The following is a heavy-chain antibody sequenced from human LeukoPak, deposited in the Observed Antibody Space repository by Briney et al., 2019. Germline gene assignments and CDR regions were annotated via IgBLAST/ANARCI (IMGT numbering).Heavy chain of an antibody. V-gene: IGHV3-23*01. CDR2: ISGSGGST. CDR1: GFTFSSYA. D-gene: IGHD3-22*01. CDR3: AKVVRYYDSSGPSG. J-gene: IGHJ4*02. Sequence: RPGGSLRLSCAASGFTFSSYAMSWVRQAPGKGLEWVSAISGSGGSTYYADSVKGRFTISRDNSKNTLYLQMNSLRAEDTAVYYCAKVVRYYDSSGPSGGGQGTLVTVSS.